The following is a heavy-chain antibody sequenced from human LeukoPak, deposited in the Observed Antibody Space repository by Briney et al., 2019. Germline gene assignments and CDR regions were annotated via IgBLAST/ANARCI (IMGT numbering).Heavy chain of an antibody. V-gene: IGHV4-31*03. Sequence: SQTLSLTCTVSGGSISSGGYFWSWIRQHPGKGLEWIGYIYYSGSTYYNPSLKSRVSISVGTSKNQFSLKLSSVTAADTAVYYCARDPSVVITFGGAPIWGQGTLVTVSS. J-gene: IGHJ4*02. CDR3: ARDPSVVITFGGAPI. CDR1: GGSISSGGYF. D-gene: IGHD3-16*01. CDR2: IYYSGST.